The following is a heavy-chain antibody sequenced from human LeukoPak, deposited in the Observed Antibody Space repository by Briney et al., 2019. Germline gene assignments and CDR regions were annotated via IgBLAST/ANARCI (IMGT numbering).Heavy chain of an antibody. CDR2: ISYDGSNK. CDR1: GFTFSNYA. Sequence: PGGSLRLSCAASGFTFSNYAMHWVRQAPGKGLEWVAVISYDGSNKYYADSVKGRFTISRDNSKNTLYLQMNSLRAEDTAVYYCASQAAAGSPGDYWGQGTLVTVSS. D-gene: IGHD6-13*01. V-gene: IGHV3-30-3*02. CDR3: ASQAAAGSPGDY. J-gene: IGHJ4*02.